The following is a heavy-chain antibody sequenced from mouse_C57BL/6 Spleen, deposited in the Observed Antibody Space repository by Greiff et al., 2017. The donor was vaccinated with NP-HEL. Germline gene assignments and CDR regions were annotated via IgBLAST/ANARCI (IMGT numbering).Heavy chain of an antibody. V-gene: IGHV5-16*01. Sequence: EVKLMESEGGLVQPGRSMKLSCTASGFTFSDYYMAWVRQVPEKGLEWVANINYDGSSTYYLDSLKSRFIISRDNAKNILYLQMSSLKSEDTATYYCARGYDYDGHYYAMDYWGQGTSVTVSS. D-gene: IGHD2-4*01. CDR3: ARGYDYDGHYYAMDY. CDR2: INYDGSST. CDR1: GFTFSDYY. J-gene: IGHJ4*01.